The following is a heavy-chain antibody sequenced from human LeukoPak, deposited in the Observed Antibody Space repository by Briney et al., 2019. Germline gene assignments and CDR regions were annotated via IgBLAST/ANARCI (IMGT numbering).Heavy chain of an antibody. D-gene: IGHD2-2*02. Sequence: PGGSLRLSCAASGFTFSSYGMHWGRQAPGKGLEWVAFIRYDGSNKYYADSVQGRFTISRDNSKNTLYLQMNNLRAEDTAVYYCAKDLKGYSSSASFYTGIDYWGQGTLVTVSS. CDR2: IRYDGSNK. J-gene: IGHJ4*02. CDR3: AKDLKGYSSSASFYTGIDY. CDR1: GFTFSSYG. V-gene: IGHV3-30*02.